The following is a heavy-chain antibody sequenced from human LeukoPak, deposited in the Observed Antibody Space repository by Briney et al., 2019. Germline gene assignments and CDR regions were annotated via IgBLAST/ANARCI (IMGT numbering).Heavy chain of an antibody. J-gene: IGHJ4*02. CDR2: IYSGGST. CDR1: GFTVNNNY. V-gene: IGHV3-53*01. CDR3: ARVYSGYFDH. D-gene: IGHD2-15*01. Sequence: GGSLRLSCAASGFTVNNNYMSWVRQAPGKGLEWVSVIYSGGSTYYADSVKGRFTISRDNSKNTLYLQMNSLRAEDTAVYYCARVYSGYFDHWGQGTLVTVSS.